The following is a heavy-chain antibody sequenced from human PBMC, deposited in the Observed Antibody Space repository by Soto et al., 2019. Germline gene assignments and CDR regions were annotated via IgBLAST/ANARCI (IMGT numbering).Heavy chain of an antibody. D-gene: IGHD2-15*01. CDR3: ARGGVATDVDYFQH. J-gene: IGHJ1*01. V-gene: IGHV1-69*13. CDR2: IIPILGTT. CDR1: GGTFSSDV. Sequence: SVKVSCKAPGGTFSSDVMSWVRQAPGHGPEWMGAIIPILGTTQYAQKFQGRVTITADGSTSTVYMELSSLRSEDTAVYYCARGGVATDVDYFQHWGQGTLVTVSS.